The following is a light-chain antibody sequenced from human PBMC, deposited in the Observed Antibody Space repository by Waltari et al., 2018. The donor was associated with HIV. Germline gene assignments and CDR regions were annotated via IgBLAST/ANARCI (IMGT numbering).Light chain of an antibody. CDR3: MQALQTPWT. V-gene: IGKV2-28*01. J-gene: IGKJ1*01. Sequence: DIVMTQSQLSLPVTPGEPASISCRSSQSLLHSTGHNYLDWYLQNPGQSPQLLIYLGSNRASGVPDRFSGSGSGTDFTLKITRVEAEDVGVYYCMQALQTPWTFGQGTKVEIK. CDR1: QSLLHSTGHNY. CDR2: LGS.